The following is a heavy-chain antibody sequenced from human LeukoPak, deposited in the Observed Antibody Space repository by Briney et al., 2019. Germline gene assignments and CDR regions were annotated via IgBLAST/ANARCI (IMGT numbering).Heavy chain of an antibody. CDR3: AREIAAAGEFDY. J-gene: IGHJ4*02. CDR2: INWNGGST. D-gene: IGHD6-13*01. Sequence: GGSLRLSCAASGFTFSSYGMHWVRQAPGKGLEWVSGINWNGGSTGYADSVKGRFTISRDNAKNSLYLQMNSLRAEDTALYHCAREIAAAGEFDYWGQGTLVTVSP. V-gene: IGHV3-20*01. CDR1: GFTFSSYG.